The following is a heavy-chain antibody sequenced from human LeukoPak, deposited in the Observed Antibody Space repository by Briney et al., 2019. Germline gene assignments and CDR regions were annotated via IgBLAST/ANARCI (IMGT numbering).Heavy chain of an antibody. J-gene: IGHJ4*02. D-gene: IGHD6-13*01. Sequence: ASVKVSCKASGYTFTSYGISWVRQAPGQGLEWMGWISAYNGNTNYAQKLQGRATMTTDTSTSTAYMELRSLRSDDTAVYYCARDLGYSSSWYFDYWGQGTLVTVSS. CDR1: GYTFTSYG. V-gene: IGHV1-18*01. CDR3: ARDLGYSSSWYFDY. CDR2: ISAYNGNT.